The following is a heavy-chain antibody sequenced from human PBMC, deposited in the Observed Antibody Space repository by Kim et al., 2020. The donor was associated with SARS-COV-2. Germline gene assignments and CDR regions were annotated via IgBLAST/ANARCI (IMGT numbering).Heavy chain of an antibody. Sequence: GGSLRLSCAASGFTFSSYGMHWVRQAPGKGLEWVAVISYDGSNKYYADSVKGRFTISRDNSKNTLYLQMNSLRAEDTAVYYCAKGAKMGRYSSSSLDDYWGQGTLVTVSS. CDR1: GFTFSSYG. CDR3: AKGAKMGRYSSSSLDDY. V-gene: IGHV3-30*18. CDR2: ISYDGSNK. D-gene: IGHD6-6*01. J-gene: IGHJ4*02.